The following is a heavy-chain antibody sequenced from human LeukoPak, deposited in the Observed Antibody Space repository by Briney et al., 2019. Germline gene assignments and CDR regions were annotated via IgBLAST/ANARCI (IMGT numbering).Heavy chain of an antibody. CDR3: ARVTAVISFDY. Sequence: QTGGSLRLSCAASGFTFSSYAMSWVRQAPGKGLEWVSIIYSGGSTYYADSVKGRFTISRDNFKNTLYLQMNSLRAEDTAVYYCARVTAVISFDYWGQGTLVTVSS. D-gene: IGHD4-17*01. J-gene: IGHJ4*02. CDR1: GFTFSSYA. CDR2: IYSGGST. V-gene: IGHV3-66*01.